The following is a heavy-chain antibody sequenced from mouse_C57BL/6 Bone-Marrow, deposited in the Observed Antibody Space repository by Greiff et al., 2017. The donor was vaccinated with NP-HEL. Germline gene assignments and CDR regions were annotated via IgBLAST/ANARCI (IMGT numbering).Heavy chain of an antibody. CDR1: GFTFSSYA. CDR3: ARGKGSFDY. Sequence: EVKVVESGGGLVKPGGSLKLSCAASGFTFSSYAMSWVRQTPEKRLEWVATISDGGSYTYYPDNVKGRFTISRDNAKNNLYLQMSHLKSEDTAMYYCARGKGSFDYWGQGTTLTVSS. J-gene: IGHJ2*01. CDR2: ISDGGSYT. V-gene: IGHV5-4*03.